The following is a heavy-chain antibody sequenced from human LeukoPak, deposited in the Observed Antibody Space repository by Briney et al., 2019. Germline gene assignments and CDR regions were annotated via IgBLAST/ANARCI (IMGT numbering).Heavy chain of an antibody. CDR3: ARRYCSGGSCYSAFDY. Sequence: PSETLSLTCTVPGGSISSSCWSWSRQPPGKGLECIGYIYYSGSTNYNPSLKSRVTISVDTSKNQFSLKLSSVTAADTAVYYCARRYCSGGSCYSAFDYWGQGTLVTVSS. CDR1: GGSISSSC. V-gene: IGHV4-59*08. CDR2: IYYSGST. J-gene: IGHJ4*02. D-gene: IGHD2-15*01.